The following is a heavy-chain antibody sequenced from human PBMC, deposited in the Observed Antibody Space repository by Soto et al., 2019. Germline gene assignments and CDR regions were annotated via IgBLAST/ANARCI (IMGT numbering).Heavy chain of an antibody. J-gene: IGHJ4*02. CDR2: ISGSGGGT. D-gene: IGHD5-18*01. CDR1: GFTFSNYA. V-gene: IGHV3-23*01. CDR3: AQSDPLTAMAYAVFDY. Sequence: GGSLRLSCAASGFTFSNYAMSWVRQAPGKGLEWVSTISGSGGGTYYADSVKGRFTISRDNSKNQVVLTMTNMDPVDTATYYCAQSDPLTAMAYAVFDYWGQGTLVTVSS.